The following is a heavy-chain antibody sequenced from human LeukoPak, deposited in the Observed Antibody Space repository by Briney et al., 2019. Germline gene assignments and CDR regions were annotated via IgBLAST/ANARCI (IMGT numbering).Heavy chain of an antibody. V-gene: IGHV3-74*01. D-gene: IGHD6-19*01. CDR2: IKSNESSR. CDR1: GFTFSNYW. J-gene: IGHJ3*02. Sequence: PGGSLRLSCAASGFTFSNYWMHWVRQAPGKGLVWVSRIKSNESSRSYADSVKGRFTISRDNAKNTLYLQMNSLRAEDTAVYYCAGYSSGWFGAFHIWGQGTMVTVSS. CDR3: AGYSSGWFGAFHI.